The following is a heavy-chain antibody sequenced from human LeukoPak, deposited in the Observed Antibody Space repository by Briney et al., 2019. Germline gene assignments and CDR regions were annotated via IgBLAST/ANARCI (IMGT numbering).Heavy chain of an antibody. V-gene: IGHV3-11*05. CDR2: ISSTSTYT. D-gene: IGHD2-15*01. J-gene: IGHJ4*02. Sequence: PGGSLRLSCAASGFTFSDYYMSGVRQAPGKGLEWVSYISSTSTYTNYADSVKGRFTISRDNAKNSLYLQMNSLRAEDTAVYYCAKEFCSGGSCNLDYWGQGTLVTVSS. CDR3: AKEFCSGGSCNLDY. CDR1: GFTFSDYY.